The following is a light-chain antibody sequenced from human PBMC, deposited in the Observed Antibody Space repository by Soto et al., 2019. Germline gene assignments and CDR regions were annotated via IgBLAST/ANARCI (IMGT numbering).Light chain of an antibody. V-gene: IGLV2-14*01. Sequence: QSALTQPASVSGSLGQSITISCTGTSSDVGAYNYVSWYQQQPGKAPKLMISEVSNRPSGVSNRFSGSKSGNTASLIISGLQAEDVAHYYCCPLPRISPHVFGTGTKGTVL. CDR3: CPLPRISPHV. CDR2: EVS. CDR1: SSDVGAYNY. J-gene: IGLJ1*01.